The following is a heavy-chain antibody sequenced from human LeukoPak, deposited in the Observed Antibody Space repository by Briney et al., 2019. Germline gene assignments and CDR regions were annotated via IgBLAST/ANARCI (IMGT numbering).Heavy chain of an antibody. CDR2: IYYSGST. Sequence: SQTLSLTRTVSGGSISSGGYYWSWIRQHPGKGLEWIGYIYYSGSTYYNPSLKSRVTTSVDTSKNQFSLKLSSVTAADTAVYYCAREVLRGVRGVMVPPYYYYGMDVWGKGTTVTVSS. D-gene: IGHD3-10*01. V-gene: IGHV4-31*03. J-gene: IGHJ6*04. CDR1: GGSISSGGYY. CDR3: AREVLRGVRGVMVPPYYYYGMDV.